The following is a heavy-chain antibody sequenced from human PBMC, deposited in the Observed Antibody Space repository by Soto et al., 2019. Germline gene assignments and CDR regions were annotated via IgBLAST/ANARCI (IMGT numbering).Heavy chain of an antibody. J-gene: IGHJ6*03. CDR3: ARGDCVGGTCYSLAGSFYYYMDV. Sequence: EVQLVESGGSLVQPGGSLRLSCAASGFTFSNYWMYWVRQAPGKGLEWVSRINSDGSVSSYADSVKGRLTISRDNVKNTLYLQMDSLRAEDTALYYCARGDCVGGTCYSLAGSFYYYMDVWGKGTTVTVFS. D-gene: IGHD2-15*01. CDR2: INSDGSVS. CDR1: GFTFSNYW. V-gene: IGHV3-74*02.